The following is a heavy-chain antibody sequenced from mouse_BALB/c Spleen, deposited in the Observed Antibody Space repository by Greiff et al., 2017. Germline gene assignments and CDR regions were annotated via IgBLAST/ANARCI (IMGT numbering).Heavy chain of an antibody. CDR3: ARNDWFAY. CDR1: GFSLTSSG. J-gene: IGHJ3*01. CDR2: LWSGGST. Sequence: VQLQQSGPGLVQPSQSLSIPCPVSGFSLTSSGVHWVRQSPGKGLEWLGVLWSGGSTAYNAAFISRLSISKDNSKSHVFFNMNSLQANDTTICYCARNDWFAYWGQGTLVTVSA. V-gene: IGHV2-2*02.